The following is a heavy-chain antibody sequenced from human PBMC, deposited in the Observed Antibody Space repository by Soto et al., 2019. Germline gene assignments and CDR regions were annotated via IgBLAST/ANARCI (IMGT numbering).Heavy chain of an antibody. D-gene: IGHD6-6*01. CDR1: GFTVSSNY. Sequence: PGGSLRLSCAASGFTVSSNYTSWVRQAPGKGLEWVSVIYSGGSTYYADSVKGRFTISRDNSKNTLYLQMNSLRAEDTAVYYCASSQYSSSDGMDVWGQGTTVTVSS. CDR2: IYSGGST. CDR3: ASSQYSSSDGMDV. V-gene: IGHV3-53*01. J-gene: IGHJ6*02.